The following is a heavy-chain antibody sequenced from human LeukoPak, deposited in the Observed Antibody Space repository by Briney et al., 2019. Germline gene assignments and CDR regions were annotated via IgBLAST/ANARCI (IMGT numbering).Heavy chain of an antibody. Sequence: ASVKVSCKVSGYTLTELSMHWVRQAPGKGLEWMGGFDPEDGETIYAQKFQGRVTMTEDTSTDTAYMELSRLTSDDTAVYYCARGTGSSWFDPWGQETLVTVSS. CDR1: GYTLTELS. V-gene: IGHV1-24*01. CDR3: ARGTGSSWFDP. J-gene: IGHJ5*02. CDR2: FDPEDGET. D-gene: IGHD3-10*01.